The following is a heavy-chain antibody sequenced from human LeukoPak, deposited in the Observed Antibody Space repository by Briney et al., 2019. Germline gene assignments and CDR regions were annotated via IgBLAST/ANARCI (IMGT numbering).Heavy chain of an antibody. CDR2: IYTSGST. CDR1: GGSISSYY. V-gene: IGHV4-4*07. CDR3: ARAKTRYGDYVIDY. Sequence: SETLSLTCTVSGGSISSYYWSWIRQPAGEGLEWIGRIYTSGSTNYNPSLKSRVTMSVDTSKNQFSLKLSSVTAADTAVYYCARAKTRYGDYVIDYWGQGTLVTVSS. J-gene: IGHJ4*02. D-gene: IGHD4-17*01.